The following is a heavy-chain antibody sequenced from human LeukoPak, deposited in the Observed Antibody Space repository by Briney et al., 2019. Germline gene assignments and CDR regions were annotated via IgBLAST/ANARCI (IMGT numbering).Heavy chain of an antibody. CDR2: ITGGGGNT. D-gene: IGHD3-9*01. CDR3: AKWGDYDVLTGYYVSDY. V-gene: IGHV3-23*01. Sequence: GASLRLSRAASGFTFSNYAMSWVRQAPGKGLEWVSAITGGGGNTYYADSVKGRFTISRDNSKKTVFLQMNSLRAEDTAVYYCAKWGDYDVLTGYYVSDYWGQGTLVAVSS. J-gene: IGHJ4*02. CDR1: GFTFSNYA.